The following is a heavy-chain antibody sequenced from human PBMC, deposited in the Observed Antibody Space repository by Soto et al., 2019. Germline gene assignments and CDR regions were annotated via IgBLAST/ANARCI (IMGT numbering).Heavy chain of an antibody. CDR2: ISYDGSNK. V-gene: IGHV3-30-3*01. Sequence: GGSLRLSCAAPGFTFSSYAMHWVRQAPGKGLEWVAVISYDGSNKYYADSVKGRFTISRDNSKNTLYLQMNSLRAEDTAVYYCARSPIQLWSPEFDYWGQGTLVTVSS. CDR1: GFTFSSYA. CDR3: ARSPIQLWSPEFDY. D-gene: IGHD5-18*01. J-gene: IGHJ4*02.